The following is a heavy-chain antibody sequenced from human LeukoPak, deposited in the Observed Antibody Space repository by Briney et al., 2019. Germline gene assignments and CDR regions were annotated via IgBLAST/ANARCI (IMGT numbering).Heavy chain of an antibody. Sequence: SVKVSCKASGGTFSSYAISWVRQAPGQGLEWMGGIIPIFGTANYAQKFQGRVTITADKSTSTAYMELSSLRSEDTAVYYCAREGSGYDFTDLGYYMDVWGKGTTVTVSS. V-gene: IGHV1-69*06. CDR3: AREGSGYDFTDLGYYMDV. CDR1: GGTFSSYA. D-gene: IGHD5-12*01. CDR2: IIPIFGTA. J-gene: IGHJ6*03.